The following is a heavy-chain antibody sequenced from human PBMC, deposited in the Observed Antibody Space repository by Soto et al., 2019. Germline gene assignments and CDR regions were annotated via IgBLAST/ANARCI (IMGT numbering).Heavy chain of an antibody. CDR1: RFAFSNYA. Sequence: QVQLVESGGDVVQPGRSLRLSCAASRFAFSNYAMHWVRQAPGKGLEWVAVIASDGTNKYYADSVKGRFAISRDNSRNTLFLQMNSLRAEDTAVYYCAKDIGWFGEGAFADYWGQGTLVTVSS. J-gene: IGHJ4*02. CDR2: IASDGTNK. D-gene: IGHD3-10*01. CDR3: AKDIGWFGEGAFADY. V-gene: IGHV3-30*18.